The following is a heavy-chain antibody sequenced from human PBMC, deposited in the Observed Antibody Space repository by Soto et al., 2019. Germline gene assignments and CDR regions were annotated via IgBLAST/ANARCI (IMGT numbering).Heavy chain of an antibody. CDR1: GFTFRTYT. D-gene: IGHD5-12*01. CDR2: ISYDGSNK. V-gene: IGHV3-30-3*01. CDR3: ARDHRGWLQYKLDY. Sequence: GGSLRLSCSGSGFTFRTYTMNWVRQAPGKGLEWVAVISYDGSNKYYADSMKGRFTISRDNSKNTLYLQMNSLRAEDTAVYYCARDHRGWLQYKLDYWGQGTLVTVSS. J-gene: IGHJ4*02.